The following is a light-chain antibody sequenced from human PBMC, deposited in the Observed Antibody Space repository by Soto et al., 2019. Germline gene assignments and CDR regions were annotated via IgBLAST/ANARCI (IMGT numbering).Light chain of an antibody. Sequence: EFVLTQTPGTLSLSPGERATLSCRASQTVRNNYLAWYQQKPGQAPRLLIYDESSRATGIPDRLSGGGSGTDLNLTISRLEPEDFAVYYCQQFSSYPLTFGGGTKVDI. CDR1: QTVRNNY. CDR2: DES. J-gene: IGKJ4*01. V-gene: IGKV3-20*01. CDR3: QQFSSYPLT.